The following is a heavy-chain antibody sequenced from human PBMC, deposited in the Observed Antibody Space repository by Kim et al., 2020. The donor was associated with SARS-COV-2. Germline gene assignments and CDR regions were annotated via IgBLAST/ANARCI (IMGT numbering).Heavy chain of an antibody. D-gene: IGHD3-9*01. CDR2: IIPIFGTA. V-gene: IGHV1-69*13. Sequence: SVKVSCKASGGTFSSYAISWVRQAPGQGLEWMGGIIPIFGTANYAQKFQGRVTITADESTSTAYMELSSLRSEDTAVYYCARNLYDILTGYQGADYYYGRDVWGQGTTVTVS. J-gene: IGHJ6*02. CDR3: ARNLYDILTGYQGADYYYGRDV. CDR1: GGTFSSYA.